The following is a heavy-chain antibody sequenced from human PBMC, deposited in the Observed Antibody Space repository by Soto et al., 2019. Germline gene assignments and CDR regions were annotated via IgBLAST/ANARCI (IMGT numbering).Heavy chain of an antibody. Sequence: QVQVVQSGAEVKKPGASVKISCKTSGYSFTDDSLHWVRQAPGQGLEWVGWINPHSGTTNFAQKFLGRVSMTRKTTISTAYMELFSLTSDDTAIYYCARAFCCGDDCYSYGMDVLGQGTTVTVSS. CDR1: GYSFTDDS. D-gene: IGHD2-21*02. V-gene: IGHV1-2*02. J-gene: IGHJ6*02. CDR3: ARAFCCGDDCYSYGMDV. CDR2: INPHSGTT.